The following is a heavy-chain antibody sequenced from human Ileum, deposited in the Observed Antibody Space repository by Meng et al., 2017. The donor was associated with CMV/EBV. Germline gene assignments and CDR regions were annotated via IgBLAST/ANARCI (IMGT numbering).Heavy chain of an antibody. J-gene: IGHJ4*02. CDR1: GFAFNTYE. CDR3: VKGGWEDY. CDR2: ISPNSDRT. Sequence: GGPLRLSCAASGFAFNTYEMTWVRQAPGKGVEWVSFISPNSDRTYYADSVKGRFTISRDNSENTLLLKMSSLRAEDTAIYYCVKGGWEDYWGQGTLVTVSS. V-gene: IGHV3-23*01. D-gene: IGHD1-26*01.